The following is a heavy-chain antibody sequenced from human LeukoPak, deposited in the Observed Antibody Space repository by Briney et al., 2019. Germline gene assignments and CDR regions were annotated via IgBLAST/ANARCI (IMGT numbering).Heavy chain of an antibody. CDR1: GGSFSGYY. J-gene: IGHJ4*02. V-gene: IGHV4-34*01. Sequence: SETLSLTCAVYGGSFSGYYWSWIRQPPGKGLEWIGEINHSGSTNYNPSLKSRLTMSVDTSKNQFSLKLSSVTAADTAVYYCARGGDYFDYWGQGTLVTVSS. CDR2: INHSGST. CDR3: ARGGDYFDY.